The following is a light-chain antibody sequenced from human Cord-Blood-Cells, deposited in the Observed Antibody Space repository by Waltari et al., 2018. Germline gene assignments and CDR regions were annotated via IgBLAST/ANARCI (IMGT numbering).Light chain of an antibody. CDR1: QSISSY. V-gene: IGKV1-39*01. CDR2: AAS. Sequence: DIQMTQSPSSLSASVGDRVTITCRASQSISSYLKLYQQKPGKAPKLLIYAASSLQRGVPARFSGSRYWTDCTFTISSLQPEHFTTYFCQQSYSAPWTFGQRTTVEIK. CDR3: QQSYSAPWT. J-gene: IGKJ1*01.